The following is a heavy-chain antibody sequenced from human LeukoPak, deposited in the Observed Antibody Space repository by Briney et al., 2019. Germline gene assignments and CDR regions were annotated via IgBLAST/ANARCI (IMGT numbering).Heavy chain of an antibody. Sequence: SETLSLTCTVSGGSISSSSYYWGWIRQPPGKGLEWIGSIYYSGSTYYNPSLKSRVTISVDTSKSQFSLKLSSVTAADTAVYYCARLGSIAAPKGDYWGQGTLVTVSS. CDR3: ARLGSIAAPKGDY. J-gene: IGHJ4*02. D-gene: IGHD6-6*01. CDR2: IYYSGST. V-gene: IGHV4-39*01. CDR1: GGSISSSSYY.